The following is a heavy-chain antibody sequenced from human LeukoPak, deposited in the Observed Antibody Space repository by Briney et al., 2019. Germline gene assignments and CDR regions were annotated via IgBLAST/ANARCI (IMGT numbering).Heavy chain of an antibody. CDR1: GGTFSSYA. CDR2: IIPIFGTA. Sequence: SVKLSCTASGGTFSSYAISWVRQDPGQGLEWMGGIIPIFGTANYAQKFQGRVTITADESTSTAYMELSSLRSEDTAVYYCAREGAGGGYNTDYWGQGTLVTVSS. CDR3: AREGAGGGYNTDY. V-gene: IGHV1-69*13. J-gene: IGHJ4*02. D-gene: IGHD5-24*01.